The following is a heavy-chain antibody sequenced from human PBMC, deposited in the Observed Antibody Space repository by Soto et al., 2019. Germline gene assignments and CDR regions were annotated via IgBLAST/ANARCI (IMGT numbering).Heavy chain of an antibody. CDR1: GYTFTSYD. CDR3: ARRAETNGWNGFGADKYYFDF. J-gene: IGHJ4*02. Sequence: ASVKVSCKAFGYTFTSYDIYWVRQATGQGLEWMGWMNPNTGNSAYAQKFQGRVTVTSDTTINTVHMELSSLRSEDTAVYYCARRAETNGWNGFGADKYYFDFWGQGTLVTVSS. V-gene: IGHV1-8*01. CDR2: MNPNTGNS. D-gene: IGHD1-1*01.